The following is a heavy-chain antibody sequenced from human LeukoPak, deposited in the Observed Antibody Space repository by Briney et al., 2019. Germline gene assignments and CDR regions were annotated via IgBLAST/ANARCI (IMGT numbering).Heavy chain of an antibody. J-gene: IGHJ4*02. CDR1: GGSISSYY. CDR2: IYYTGST. D-gene: IGHD5-18*01. Sequence: NPSETLSLTCTVSGGSISSYYLSWIRQPPVKGLEWIGHIYYTGSTNYNPSLKSRVTISIDTSKNQFSLRLSSVTAADTAVYYCARGAAGYSYGWGQGTLVTVSS. V-gene: IGHV4-59*01. CDR3: ARGAAGYSYG.